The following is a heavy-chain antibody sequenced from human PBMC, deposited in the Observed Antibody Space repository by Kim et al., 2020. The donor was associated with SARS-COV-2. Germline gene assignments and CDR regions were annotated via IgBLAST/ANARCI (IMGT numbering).Heavy chain of an antibody. Sequence: GESLKISCKGSGYNFTNYWITWVRQMPGKGLEWMGRIDPSDSYINYRPSFQGHVTFSVDKSISTAFLQWSSLEASDTAMYYCARVMDYGDYPFDYWGQGTLVTVSS. J-gene: IGHJ4*02. CDR3: ARVMDYGDYPFDY. D-gene: IGHD4-17*01. CDR2: IDPSDSYI. CDR1: GYNFTNYW. V-gene: IGHV5-10-1*01.